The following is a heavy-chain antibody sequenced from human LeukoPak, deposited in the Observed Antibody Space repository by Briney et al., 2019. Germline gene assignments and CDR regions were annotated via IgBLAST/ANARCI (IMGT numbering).Heavy chain of an antibody. V-gene: IGHV3-21*01. Sequence: PGGSLRLSCVASGFIFSSYNINWVRQAPGKGLEGVSSISGSGNYIYYADSVKGRFTISRDNAKNSLYLQMNSLRAEDTAVYYCVRGRTAVAGTTSGYWGQGALVTVSS. J-gene: IGHJ4*02. CDR1: GFIFSSYN. D-gene: IGHD6-19*01. CDR2: ISGSGNYI. CDR3: VRGRTAVAGTTSGY.